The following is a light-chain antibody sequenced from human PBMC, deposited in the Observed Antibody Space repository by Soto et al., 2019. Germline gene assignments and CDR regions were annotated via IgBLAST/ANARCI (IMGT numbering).Light chain of an antibody. CDR3: SSYKFSTTLRV. Sequence: QSALTQPASVSGSPGQSITLSCAGTTNDIGSYNYVSWFQQHPGEAPKLIIFEVTHRPSGISTRFSGSKSGNTASLTISDLQAEDEALYYCSSYKFSTTLRVFGGGTQLT. V-gene: IGLV2-14*01. CDR2: EVT. J-gene: IGLJ3*02. CDR1: TNDIGSYNY.